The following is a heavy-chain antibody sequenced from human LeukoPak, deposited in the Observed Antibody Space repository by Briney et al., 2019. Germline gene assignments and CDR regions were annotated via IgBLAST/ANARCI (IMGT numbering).Heavy chain of an antibody. CDR3: ARRWQWGDYVFDY. D-gene: IGHD4-17*01. CDR2: ISAYNGNT. CDR1: GYTFTSYG. Sequence: GASVKVSCKASGYTFTSYGISWVRQAPGQGLEWMGWISAYNGNTNYAQKLQGRVTMTTDTSTSTAYIELRSLRSDDTAVYYCARRWQWGDYVFDYWGQGTLVTVSS. V-gene: IGHV1-18*04. J-gene: IGHJ4*02.